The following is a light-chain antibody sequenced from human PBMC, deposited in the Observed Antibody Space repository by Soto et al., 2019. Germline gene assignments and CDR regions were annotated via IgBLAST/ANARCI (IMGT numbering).Light chain of an antibody. CDR1: SSDVGRYKY. CDR2: EVN. CDR3: SSFAGSSKLV. J-gene: IGLJ3*02. V-gene: IGLV2-8*01. Sequence: QSVLTQPPSASGSPGQSVTISCTGTSSDVGRYKYVSWYQQYPGKAPKVMIYEVNKRPSGAPDRFSGSKSGNTASLTVSGLQTEDEAHYYCSSFAGSSKLVFGGGTQLTVL.